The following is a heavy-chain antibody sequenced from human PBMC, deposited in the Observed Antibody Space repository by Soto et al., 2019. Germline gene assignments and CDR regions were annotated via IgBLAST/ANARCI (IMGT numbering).Heavy chain of an antibody. J-gene: IGHJ4*02. CDR3: ARDKITGLFDY. D-gene: IGHD2-8*02. V-gene: IGHV4-4*02. CDR2: IYHSGST. CDR1: GGSISSSNW. Sequence: SETLSLTCAVSGGSISSSNWCSWVRQPPGKGLEWIGEIYHSGSTNYNPSLKSRVTISVDTSKNQFSLKLTSVTAADTAVYYCARDKITGLFDYWGQGTLVTVSS.